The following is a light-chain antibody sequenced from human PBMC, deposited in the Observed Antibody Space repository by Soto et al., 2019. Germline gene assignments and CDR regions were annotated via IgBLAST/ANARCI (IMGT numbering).Light chain of an antibody. Sequence: AIRMTQSPSSFSASTGDRVTITCRASQGISSYLAWYQQKPGKATKLMIYAASTLQSVVPSRFSGSGSGTEFTLTISCLQSEDFATYYCQQYYSYPLTFGGGTKVEIK. V-gene: IGKV1-8*01. CDR3: QQYYSYPLT. CDR1: QGISSY. J-gene: IGKJ4*01. CDR2: AAS.